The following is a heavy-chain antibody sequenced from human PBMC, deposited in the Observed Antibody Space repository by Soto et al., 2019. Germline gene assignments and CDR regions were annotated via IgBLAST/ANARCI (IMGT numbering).Heavy chain of an antibody. V-gene: IGHV3-33*01. Sequence: QVQLVESGGGVVQPGRSLRLSCAASGFTFSSYGMHWVRQAPGKGLEWVAVIWYDGSNKYYADSVKGRFTISRDNSKNTLYLQMNSLRAEDTAVYYCARDSSEQWLVWASSSGWWFDPWGQGTLVTVSS. CDR2: IWYDGSNK. D-gene: IGHD6-19*01. CDR3: ARDSSEQWLVWASSSGWWFDP. CDR1: GFTFSSYG. J-gene: IGHJ5*02.